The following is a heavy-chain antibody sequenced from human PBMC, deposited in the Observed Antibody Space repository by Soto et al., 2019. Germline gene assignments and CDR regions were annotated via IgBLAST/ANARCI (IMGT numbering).Heavy chain of an antibody. Sequence: SETLSLTCTVSGGSISSSSYYWGWIRQPPGKGLEWIGSIYYSGSTYYDPSLKSRVTISVDTSKNQFSLKLSSVTAADTAVYYCARQLLTYYYDSSGYFDYWGQGTLVTVSS. CDR1: GGSISSSSYY. CDR2: IYYSGST. CDR3: ARQLLTYYYDSSGYFDY. D-gene: IGHD3-22*01. J-gene: IGHJ4*02. V-gene: IGHV4-39*01.